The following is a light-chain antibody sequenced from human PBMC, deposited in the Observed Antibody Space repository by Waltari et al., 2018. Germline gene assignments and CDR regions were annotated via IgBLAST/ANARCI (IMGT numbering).Light chain of an antibody. J-gene: IGLJ3*02. CDR1: NIGSKN. Sequence: SYELTQPLSVSVALGQTARITCGGNNIGSKNVHWYQQKPGQAPVLVIYRDSNRPSGILERFSGSNSGNTATLTISRAQAGDEADYYCQVWDSSTGVFGGGTKLTVL. CDR3: QVWDSSTGV. V-gene: IGLV3-9*01. CDR2: RDS.